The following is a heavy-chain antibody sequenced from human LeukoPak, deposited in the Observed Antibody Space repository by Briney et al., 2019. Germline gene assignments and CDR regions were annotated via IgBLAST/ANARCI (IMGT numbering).Heavy chain of an antibody. V-gene: IGHV2-5*02. CDR1: GFPLNTRGVG. D-gene: IGHD4/OR15-4a*01. CDR2: IYWDNDD. CDR3: ARTPLVITAKGFFDY. Sequence: SGPTLVNPTQTLTLTCTFSGFPLNTRGVGVAWIRQPPGKALEWLALIYWDNDDRYSLSLKSRLTISKDASKNQVVLTMTNMDPVDTATYFCARTPLVITAKGFFDYWGQGTLVTVSS. J-gene: IGHJ4*02.